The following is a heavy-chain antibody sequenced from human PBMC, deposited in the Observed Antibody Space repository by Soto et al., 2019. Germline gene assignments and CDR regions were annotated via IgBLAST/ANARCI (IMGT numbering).Heavy chain of an antibody. J-gene: IGHJ6*02. CDR3: VRGTPTPGLDI. V-gene: IGHV3-7*03. D-gene: IGHD1-1*01. CDR1: GFRFSDYP. CDR2: INRRVTST. Sequence: GSLRLSCVGSGFRFSDYPLNWVGQAPGQGLEWVANINRRVTSTNYVDSVRGRFSTSRDNTRNSFYLNMDSLRVGDTATYYCVRGTPTPGLDIWGRGTTVTVSS.